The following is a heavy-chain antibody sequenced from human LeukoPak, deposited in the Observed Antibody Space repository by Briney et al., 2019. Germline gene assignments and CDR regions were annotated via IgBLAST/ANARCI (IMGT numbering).Heavy chain of an antibody. CDR2: IVVGSGNT. J-gene: IGHJ4*02. D-gene: IGHD3-10*01. CDR1: GFTFTSST. CDR3: AGAPWLGELTLDY. Sequence: GASVKVSCKASGFTFTSSTIQWVRQARGQRLEWMGWIVVGSGNTNYAQKFQERVIITRDMSTTTVYMELSSLRSEDTAVYYCAGAPWLGELTLDYWGQGTLVTVSS. V-gene: IGHV1-58*02.